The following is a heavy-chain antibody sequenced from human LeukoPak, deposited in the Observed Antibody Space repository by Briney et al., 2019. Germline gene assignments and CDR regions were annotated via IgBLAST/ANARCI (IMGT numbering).Heavy chain of an antibody. Sequence: GGSLGLSCAASGFTFSSYAMHWVRQAPGKGLQWVAVISYDGGDKYYANSVKGRFTISRDNSKNTLYLQMNSLRPDDTAVYYCARVRVRAVIITYYYYGMDVWGQGTTVTVSS. V-gene: IGHV3-30*04. CDR3: ARVRVRAVIITYYYYGMDV. CDR2: ISYDGGDK. J-gene: IGHJ6*02. CDR1: GFTFSSYA. D-gene: IGHD3-10*01.